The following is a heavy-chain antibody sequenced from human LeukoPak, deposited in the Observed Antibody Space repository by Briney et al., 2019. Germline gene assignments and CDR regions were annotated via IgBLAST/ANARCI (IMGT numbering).Heavy chain of an antibody. CDR3: AREGRPFPMLVQVYGFPYYYYGMDV. CDR1: GGSISNGDHY. J-gene: IGHJ6*02. Sequence: PSETLSLTCTVSGGSISNGDHYWSWIRQHPGKGLEWIGHIYYSGSTYYNPSLKSRGIISVETSKNQFSLKLSSVTAADTAVYYCAREGRPFPMLVQVYGFPYYYYGMDVWGQGTTVTVSS. D-gene: IGHD6-13*01. V-gene: IGHV4-31*03. CDR2: IYYSGST.